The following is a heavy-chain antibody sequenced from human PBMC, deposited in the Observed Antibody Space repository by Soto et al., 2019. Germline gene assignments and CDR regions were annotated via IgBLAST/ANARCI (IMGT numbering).Heavy chain of an antibody. J-gene: IGHJ4*02. CDR1: GFRFTSSS. V-gene: IGHV1-58*01. D-gene: IGHD3-22*01. Sequence: ASVKVSCKASGFRFTSSSVQWVRPARGQRLEGIGWITVGTGNTNYAQKFQERVTITRVMSTRTAYMELSNLRSEDTAVYYCAAGDSSGYYGGWGQGTQVTVSS. CDR2: ITVGTGNT. CDR3: AAGDSSGYYGG.